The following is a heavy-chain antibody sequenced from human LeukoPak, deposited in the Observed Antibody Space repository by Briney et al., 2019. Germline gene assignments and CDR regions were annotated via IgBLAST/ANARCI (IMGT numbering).Heavy chain of an antibody. Sequence: VGSLRLSCAASGFTFSSYAMSWLRQAPGNGLDWVSAISGSGGSTYYADSVKGRFTISKDNSKNTLYLQMNSLRAEDTAVYYCAKGPYSGYDVDYWGQGTLVSVSS. J-gene: IGHJ4*02. CDR2: ISGSGGST. V-gene: IGHV3-23*01. CDR1: GFTFSSYA. D-gene: IGHD5-12*01. CDR3: AKGPYSGYDVDY.